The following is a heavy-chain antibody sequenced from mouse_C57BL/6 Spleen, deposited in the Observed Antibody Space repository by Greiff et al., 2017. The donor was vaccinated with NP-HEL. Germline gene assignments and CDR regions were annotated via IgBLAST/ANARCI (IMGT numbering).Heavy chain of an antibody. V-gene: IGHV1-52*01. CDR1: GYTFTSYW. J-gene: IGHJ4*01. Sequence: QVQLQQPGAELVRPGSSVKLSCKASGYTFTSYWMHWVKQRPIQGLEWIGNIDPSDSETRYNQKFKDKATVTVDKSSSTADIQLSSLTSEDSAVYYCAKTGTDAMDYWGQGTSVTVSS. D-gene: IGHD4-1*01. CDR2: IDPSDSET. CDR3: AKTGTDAMDY.